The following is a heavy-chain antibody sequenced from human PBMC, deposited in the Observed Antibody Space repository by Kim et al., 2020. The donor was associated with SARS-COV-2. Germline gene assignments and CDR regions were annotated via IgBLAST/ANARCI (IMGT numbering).Heavy chain of an antibody. CDR2: IYHSGKN. V-gene: IGHV4-4*02. D-gene: IGHD6-13*01. J-gene: IGHJ4*02. Sequence: SETLSLTCSVSGASIDNSNWWSWVRHSPGKGLEWIGEIYHSGKNNYNSSLKSRLSMSIDKSKNQVSLRLTSVTAADTAIYYCARHIYVAATGVYIFDYWGPGSLVTVSS. CDR3: ARHIYVAATGVYIFDY. CDR1: GASIDNSNW.